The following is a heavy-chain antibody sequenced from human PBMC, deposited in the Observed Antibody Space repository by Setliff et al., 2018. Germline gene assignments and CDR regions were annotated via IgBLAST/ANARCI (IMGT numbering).Heavy chain of an antibody. CDR1: GYTFLSYG. J-gene: IGHJ4*02. CDR2: ISAYTGKT. D-gene: IGHD3-3*01. V-gene: IGHV1-18*01. Sequence: ASVTVSCKAVGYTFLSYGLSWVRQAPGQGLEWMGWISAYTGKTDYAQNFQGRVTMTTDTSTSTAYLELRSLRYDDTAVYFCARAPRLEWILPTFDYWGQGTPVTVSS. CDR3: ARAPRLEWILPTFDY.